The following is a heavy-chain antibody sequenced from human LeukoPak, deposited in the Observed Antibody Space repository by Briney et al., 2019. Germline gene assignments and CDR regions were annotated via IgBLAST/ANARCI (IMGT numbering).Heavy chain of an antibody. D-gene: IGHD5-24*01. CDR2: ISSSGSTI. Sequence: GGSRGFSGAASGFTFSSYEMNWVRKAPGRGLDLVSYISSSGSTIYYADSVKGRFTISRDNAKNSLYLQMNSLRAEDTAVYYCAREMATPNDYWGQGTLVTVSS. V-gene: IGHV3-48*03. CDR1: GFTFSSYE. J-gene: IGHJ4*02. CDR3: AREMATPNDY.